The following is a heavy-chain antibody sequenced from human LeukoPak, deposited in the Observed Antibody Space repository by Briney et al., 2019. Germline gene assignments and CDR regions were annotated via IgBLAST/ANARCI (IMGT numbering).Heavy chain of an antibody. D-gene: IGHD6-19*01. CDR3: AKHSSGWYYFDY. V-gene: IGHV3-23*01. CDR2: ISGSGDST. Sequence: GGSLRLSCAASGFTFSSYAMSWVRQAPGKGLEWVSAISGSGDSTYYADSVKGRFTISRDNSKNTLYLQMNRLRAEDTAVYYCAKHSSGWYYFDYWGQGTLVTVSS. J-gene: IGHJ4*02. CDR1: GFTFSSYA.